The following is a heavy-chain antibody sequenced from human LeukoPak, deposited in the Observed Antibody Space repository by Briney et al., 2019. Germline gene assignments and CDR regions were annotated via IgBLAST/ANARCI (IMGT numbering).Heavy chain of an antibody. CDR1: AGSLSSTSAY. CDR3: VSHRGFSYGYFDY. CDR2: IYYSKYT. J-gene: IGHJ4*02. V-gene: IGHV4-39*01. Sequence: PSETLSLTSTVSAGSLSSTSAYCGWIRQPPGNGLEWMGSIYYSKYTYYKASLKRRVTICADTSKNQFSLTLGSVGDTDAGVYYCVSHRGFSYGYFDYWGQGTLVTVSS. D-gene: IGHD5-18*01.